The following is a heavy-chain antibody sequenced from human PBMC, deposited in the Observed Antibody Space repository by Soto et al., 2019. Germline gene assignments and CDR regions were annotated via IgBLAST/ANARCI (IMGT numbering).Heavy chain of an antibody. CDR2: IQVSGDT. D-gene: IGHD2-15*01. J-gene: IGHJ4*02. CDR1: GVSIISGGHY. CDR3: VRDTSWSRPY. Sequence: SETLSLTCTVSGVSIISGGHYWIWIRQTPGKGLEWVGYIQVSGDTFYNPTLEGRVSMSVDTSNDQFSLDLTSVTAADTAVYYCVRDTSWSRPYWGQGTLVTVSS. V-gene: IGHV4-30-4*01.